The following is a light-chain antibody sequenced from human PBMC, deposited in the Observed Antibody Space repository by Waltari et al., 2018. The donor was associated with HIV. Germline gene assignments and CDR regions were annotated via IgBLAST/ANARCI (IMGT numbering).Light chain of an antibody. CDR1: SSHVGGYHH. CDR3: SSYAGSNNFGV. CDR2: EVS. Sequence: QSALTQPPSASGSPGQSVTIPCTGTSSHVGGYHHVSWNQPHPGKAPKRMIYEVSKRPSGVPDRFSGSKSGNTASLTVSGLQAEDEADYYCSSYAGSNNFGVFGGGTKLTVL. V-gene: IGLV2-8*01. J-gene: IGLJ2*01.